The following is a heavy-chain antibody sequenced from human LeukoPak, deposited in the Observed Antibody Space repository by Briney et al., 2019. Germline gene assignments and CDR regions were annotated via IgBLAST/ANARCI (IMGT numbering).Heavy chain of an antibody. CDR1: GYTFTSYG. D-gene: IGHD3-3*01. CDR2: INPNSGGT. CDR3: ARERYWWSGYLADNYYYGMDV. J-gene: IGHJ6*02. V-gene: IGHV1-2*02. Sequence: ASVKVSCKASGYTFTSYGISWVRQAPGQGLEWMGWINPNSGGTNYAQKFQGRVTMTRDTSISTAYMELSRLRSDDTAVYYCARERYWWSGYLADNYYYGMDVWGQGTTVTVSS.